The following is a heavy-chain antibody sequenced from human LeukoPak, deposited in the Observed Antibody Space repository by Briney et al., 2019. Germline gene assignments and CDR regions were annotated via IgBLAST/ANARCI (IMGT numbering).Heavy chain of an antibody. CDR1: GYSISSGYY. D-gene: IGHD2-2*01. Sequence: PSETLSLTCAVSGYSISSGYYWGWIRQPPGKGLEWIGSIYHGGSTYYNPSLKSRVTISVDTSKNQFSLKLSSVTAADTAVYYCARLSTSRPIGWFDPWGQGTLVTVSS. CDR2: IYHGGST. V-gene: IGHV4-38-2*01. CDR3: ARLSTSRPIGWFDP. J-gene: IGHJ5*02.